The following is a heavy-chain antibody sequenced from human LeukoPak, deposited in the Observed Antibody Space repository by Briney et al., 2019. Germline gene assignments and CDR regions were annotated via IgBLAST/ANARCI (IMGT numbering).Heavy chain of an antibody. CDR2: IYPGDSDT. CDR3: ARAYGSGSYYNWFDP. V-gene: IGHV5-51*01. D-gene: IGHD3-10*01. J-gene: IGHJ5*02. CDR1: GYSFTSYW. Sequence: GESLKISCKGSGYSFTSYWIGWVRQMPGKGLEWMGIIYPGDSDTRYSPSFQGQVTISADKSISTAYLQWSSLKASDTAMYYCARAYGSGSYYNWFDPWGQGTPVTVSS.